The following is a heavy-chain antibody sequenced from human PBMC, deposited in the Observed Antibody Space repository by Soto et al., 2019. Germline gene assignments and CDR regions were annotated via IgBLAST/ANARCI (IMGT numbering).Heavy chain of an antibody. J-gene: IGHJ5*02. D-gene: IGHD6-6*01. Sequence: PSETLSLTCAVYGVSFSGYYWSWIRQPPGKGLEWIGEINHSGSTNYNPSLKSRVTISVDTSKNQFSLKLSSVTAADTAVYYCARRPTRRWFDPWGQGTLVTVSS. CDR2: INHSGST. V-gene: IGHV4-34*01. CDR3: ARRPTRRWFDP. CDR1: GVSFSGYY.